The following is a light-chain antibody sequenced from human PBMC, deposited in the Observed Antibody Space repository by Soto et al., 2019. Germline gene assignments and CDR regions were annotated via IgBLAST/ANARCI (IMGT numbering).Light chain of an antibody. V-gene: IGKV1-5*01. Sequence: DIQMTQFPSTLSASVGDRVTITCRASQSINNWLAWYQQKPGEAPKLLIFDAFSLESGVPFRFGGSGFGTEFTLTISSLQPDDSATYYCQQYQTYSLTFGGGTKVEIK. J-gene: IGKJ4*01. CDR1: QSINNW. CDR3: QQYQTYSLT. CDR2: DAF.